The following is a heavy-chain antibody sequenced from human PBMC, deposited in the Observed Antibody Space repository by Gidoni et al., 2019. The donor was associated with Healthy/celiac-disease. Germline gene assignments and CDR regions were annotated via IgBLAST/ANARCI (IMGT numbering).Heavy chain of an antibody. D-gene: IGHD3-22*01. V-gene: IGHV4-59*08. CDR1: GGSLSSSY. CDR3: ARHHYYYDSSGYYFSYYFDY. J-gene: IGHJ4*02. CDR2: IYYSGST. Sequence: QVQLQESGPGLVKPSETLSLTCAVSGGSLSSSYWSWIRQPPGKGLEWIGYIYYSGSTNYNPSLKSRVTISVDTSKNQFSLKLSSVTAADTAVYYCARHHYYYDSSGYYFSYYFDYWGQGTLVTVSS.